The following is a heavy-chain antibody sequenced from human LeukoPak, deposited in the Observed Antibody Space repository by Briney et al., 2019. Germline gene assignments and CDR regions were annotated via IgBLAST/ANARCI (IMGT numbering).Heavy chain of an antibody. V-gene: IGHV3-74*01. Sequence: GGSLRLSCAASGFTFSSYWMHWVRQAPGKGLVWVSRIKYDGSTTNYADSVKGRFTISRDNAKNTLYLQMNSLRAEDTAVYYCARGVTGWYYFDYWGQGTLVTVSS. J-gene: IGHJ4*02. CDR2: IKYDGSTT. CDR1: GFTFSSYW. D-gene: IGHD6-19*01. CDR3: ARGVTGWYYFDY.